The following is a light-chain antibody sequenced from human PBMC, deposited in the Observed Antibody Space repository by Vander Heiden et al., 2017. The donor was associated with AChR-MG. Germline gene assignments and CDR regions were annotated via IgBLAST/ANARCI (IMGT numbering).Light chain of an antibody. V-gene: IGLV1-44*01. CDR1: SSNIGTNI. Sequence: QSVLTQAPSAPGTPGQRVTISCSGSSSNIGTNIVNWYQQLPGTAPKLLIYNTNERPSGVPDRFSGSKSGTSASLAISGLQSEDEADYYCAAWDDSLNGHVFGTGTKVTVL. J-gene: IGLJ1*01. CDR3: AAWDDSLNGHV. CDR2: NTN.